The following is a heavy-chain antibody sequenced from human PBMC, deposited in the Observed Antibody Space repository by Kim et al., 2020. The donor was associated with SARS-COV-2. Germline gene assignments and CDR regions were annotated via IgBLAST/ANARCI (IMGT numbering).Heavy chain of an antibody. CDR1: GFTFSAHA. CDR2: IAYDGSHI. V-gene: IGHV3-30*04. CDR3: LAEIGSRSFDH. J-gene: IGHJ4*02. D-gene: IGHD3-10*01. Sequence: GGSLRISCAASGFTFSAHALHWVRQAPGKGLEWVAHIAYDGSHISYPDSVKGRFIISRDNTKYTLFLQMNSLRPEDTAVYYCLAEIGSRSFDHWGQGTLVTVSS.